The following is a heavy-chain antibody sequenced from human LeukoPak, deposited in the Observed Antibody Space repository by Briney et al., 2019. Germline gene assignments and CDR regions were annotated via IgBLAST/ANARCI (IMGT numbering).Heavy chain of an antibody. V-gene: IGHV1-2*02. J-gene: IGHJ4*02. Sequence: GASVKVSCKASGYTFTCYYMHWVRQAPGQGREWMGWINPNSGGTNYAQKFQGRVTMTRDTSISTAYMELSRLRSDDTAVYYCARGTARGSSGWYDYWGQGTLVTVSS. CDR2: INPNSGGT. CDR3: ARGTARGSSGWYDY. D-gene: IGHD6-19*01. CDR1: GYTFTCYY.